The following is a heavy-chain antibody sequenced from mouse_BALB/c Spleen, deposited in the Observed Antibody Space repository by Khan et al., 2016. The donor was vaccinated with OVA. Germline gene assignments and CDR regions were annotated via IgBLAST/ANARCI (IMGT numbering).Heavy chain of an antibody. CDR2: IDPFSGGT. CDR3: TRHGYVAWFTY. V-gene: IGHV1S135*01. Sequence: VQLQQSGPELMKPGASVKISCKASGYSFTTYYIHWVIQSHGKSLEWIGFIDPFSGGTTYNQKFKGKATLTADKSSSTAYIHISNLTSEDSAVYYCTRHGYVAWFTYWGQGTLVTVSA. D-gene: IGHD2-2*01. J-gene: IGHJ3*01. CDR1: GYSFTTYY.